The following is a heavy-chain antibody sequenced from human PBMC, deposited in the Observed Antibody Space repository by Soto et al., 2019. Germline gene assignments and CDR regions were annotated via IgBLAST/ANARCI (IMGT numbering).Heavy chain of an antibody. Sequence: SVKVSCKASGFTFTSSALQWVRQARGQRLGWIGWIVVGSGNTNYAQKFQERVTITRDMSTSTAYMELSSMRSEDTAVYYCAAXGSSSWRDYYYYYDMDVWGQGTTVTVSS. V-gene: IGHV1-58*01. CDR2: IVVGSGNT. CDR3: AAXGSSSWRDYYYYYDMDV. CDR1: GFTFTSSA. J-gene: IGHJ6*02. D-gene: IGHD6-13*01.